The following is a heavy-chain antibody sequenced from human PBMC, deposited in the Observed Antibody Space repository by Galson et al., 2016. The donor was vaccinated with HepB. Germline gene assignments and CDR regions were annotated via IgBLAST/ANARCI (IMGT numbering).Heavy chain of an antibody. CDR2: INSSGGNT. J-gene: IGHJ4*02. Sequence: SVKVSCKASGYTFTSYYLHWVRQAPGQGLEWMGIINSSGGNTRYAQNFQGRATMTRDTSTSTVYMELNSLRSEDTAVYYCARDQSRFKTYSDFWSGEVGPSPGYYFDYWGQGTLVTVSS. CDR1: GYTFTSYY. V-gene: IGHV1-46*01. CDR3: ARDQSRFKTYSDFWSGEVGPSPGYYFDY. D-gene: IGHD3-3*01.